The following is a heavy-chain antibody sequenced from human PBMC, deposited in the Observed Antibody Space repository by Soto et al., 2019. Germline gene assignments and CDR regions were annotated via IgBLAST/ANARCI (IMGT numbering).Heavy chain of an antibody. CDR2: ISYSGST. Sequence: QVQLQESGPGLVKPSETLSLTCTVSGASVSSGNYYWSWIRQPPGKGLECIGYISYSGSTNYNPSLKGRGTIAIDTSKDPFSLKLSSVTAADTAVYYCARGSGSYYAYWGQGTLVTVSS. D-gene: IGHD1-26*01. CDR3: ARGSGSYYAY. CDR1: GASVSSGNYY. J-gene: IGHJ4*02. V-gene: IGHV4-61*01.